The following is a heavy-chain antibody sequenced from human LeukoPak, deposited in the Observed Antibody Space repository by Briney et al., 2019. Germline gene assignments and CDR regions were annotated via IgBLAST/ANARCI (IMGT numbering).Heavy chain of an antibody. D-gene: IGHD3-10*01. CDR3: ARSMVRGVMGYYYMDV. J-gene: IGHJ6*03. Sequence: SETLSLTCAIYSESFSGYFWSWIRQPPGKGLEWIGEINYSGSTNYNPSLKSRVTISVDTSKNQFSLKLSSVTAADTAVYYCARSMVRGVMGYYYMDVWGKGTTVTISS. CDR2: INYSGST. CDR1: SESFSGYF. V-gene: IGHV4-34*01.